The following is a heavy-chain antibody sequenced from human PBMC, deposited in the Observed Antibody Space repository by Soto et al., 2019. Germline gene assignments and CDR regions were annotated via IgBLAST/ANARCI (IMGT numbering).Heavy chain of an antibody. CDR1: GGTFSSYT. V-gene: IGHV1-69*04. Sequence: SVKVSCKASGGTFSSYTISWVRQAPGQGLEWMGRIIPILGIANYAQKFQGRVTITADKSTSTAYMELSSLRSEDTAVYYCAREGSPYRSTFDYWGPGTLVTVSS. J-gene: IGHJ4*02. CDR3: AREGSPYRSTFDY. D-gene: IGHD3-16*02. CDR2: IIPILGIA.